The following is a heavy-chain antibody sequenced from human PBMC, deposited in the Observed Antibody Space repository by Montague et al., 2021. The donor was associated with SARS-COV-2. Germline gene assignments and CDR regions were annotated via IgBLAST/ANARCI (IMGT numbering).Heavy chain of an antibody. CDR2: IYFSGSS. D-gene: IGHD6-13*01. CDR1: GGSVSSSGYY. Sequence: SETLSLTCTVSGGSVSSSGYYWGWIRQPPGKGLEWIGSIYFSGSSYYNPSLKSRVSISVDTSKNQFSLKLSSVTAADTAVYHCARWRPSSNWLYYYYGMDVWGQGTTVTVSS. CDR3: ARWRPSSNWLYYYYGMDV. V-gene: IGHV4-39*07. J-gene: IGHJ6*02.